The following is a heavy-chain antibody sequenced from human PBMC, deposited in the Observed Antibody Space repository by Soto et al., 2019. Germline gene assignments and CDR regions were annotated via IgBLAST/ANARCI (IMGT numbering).Heavy chain of an antibody. CDR3: TTTQSVDTAMADY. D-gene: IGHD5-18*01. CDR2: IKSKTDGGTT. J-gene: IGHJ4*02. V-gene: IGHV3-15*01. CDR1: GFTFSNAW. Sequence: EVQLVESGGGLVKPGGSLRLSCAASGFTFSNAWMSWVRQAPGKGLEWVGRIKSKTDGGTTDYAAPVKGRFTISRDDSKNTLYLQMNSLKTEDTAVYYCTTTQSVDTAMADYWGQGTLVTVSS.